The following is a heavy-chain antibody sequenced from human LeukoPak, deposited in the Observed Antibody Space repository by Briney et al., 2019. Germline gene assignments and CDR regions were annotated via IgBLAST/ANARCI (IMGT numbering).Heavy chain of an antibody. CDR3: ASGYKTVSVFDH. Sequence: ASVKVSCKASGYTFTTYYMHWVRQAPGQGLLWMGLIKPRGGGTRYAQTFQGRVPMTRDTSTSTVYMELSSLRSEDTAVYYCASGYKTVSVFDHWGQGTLVTVSS. CDR1: GYTFTTYY. D-gene: IGHD5-24*01. J-gene: IGHJ4*02. V-gene: IGHV1-46*01. CDR2: IKPRGGGT.